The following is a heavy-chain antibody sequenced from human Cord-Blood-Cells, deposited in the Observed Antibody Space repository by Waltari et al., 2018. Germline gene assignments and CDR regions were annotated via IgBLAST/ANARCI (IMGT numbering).Heavy chain of an antibody. J-gene: IGHJ3*02. V-gene: IGHV3-30*18. CDR1: GFTFSSYG. CDR3: AKDLGGGSDAFDI. Sequence: QVQLVESGGGVVQPGRSLRLSCAASGFTFSSYGMHWVRQAPGKGLELVAVISYDGRNKYYADSVKGRFTISRDNSKNTLYLQMNSLRAEDTAVYYCAKDLGGGSDAFDIWGQGTMVTVSS. D-gene: IGHD3-16*01. CDR2: ISYDGRNK.